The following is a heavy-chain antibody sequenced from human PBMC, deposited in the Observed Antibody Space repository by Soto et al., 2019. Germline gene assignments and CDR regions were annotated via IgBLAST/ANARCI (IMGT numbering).Heavy chain of an antibody. CDR3: ARAGGSSWYESYYYYYYMDV. V-gene: IGHV1-18*01. D-gene: IGHD6-13*01. J-gene: IGHJ6*03. Sequence: QVPLVQSGAEVKKPGASVKVSCKASGYTFTSYGISWVRQAPGQWLEWMGWISAYNGNTNYAQKLQGRVTMTTDTSTSTAYMELRSLRSDDTAVYYCARAGGSSWYESYYYYYYMDVWGKGTTVTVSS. CDR1: GYTFTSYG. CDR2: ISAYNGNT.